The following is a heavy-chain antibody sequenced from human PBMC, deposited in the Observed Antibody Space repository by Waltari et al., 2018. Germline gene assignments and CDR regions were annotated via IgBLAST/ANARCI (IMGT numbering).Heavy chain of an antibody. CDR3: ARAMRYYDILTGPSDALDI. J-gene: IGHJ3*02. CDR2: LYHIGTT. CDR1: GGSLTTRSYS. Sequence: QLHLQESGPGLVTPSATLSLPCTVSGGSLTTRSYSWDWLRQSPGKGLEWIGHLYHIGTTFYNPSLKSRVTMSLDPSKNQFSLKLSSVTAADTAVYYCARAMRYYDILTGPSDALDIWGQGTMVTVSS. V-gene: IGHV4-39*07. D-gene: IGHD3-9*01.